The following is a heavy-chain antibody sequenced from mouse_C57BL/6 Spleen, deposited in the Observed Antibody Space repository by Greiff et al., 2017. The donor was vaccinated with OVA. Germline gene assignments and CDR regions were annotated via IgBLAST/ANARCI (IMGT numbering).Heavy chain of an antibody. CDR2: IYPGDGDT. J-gene: IGHJ2*01. D-gene: IGHD1-1*01. V-gene: IGHV1-82*01. Sequence: QVQLQQSGPELVKPGASVKISCKASGYAFSSSWMNWVKQRPGKGLEWIGRIYPGDGDTNYNGKFKGKATLTADKSSSTAYMQLSSLTSEDSAVYFCARCGITTVGYFDYWGQGTTLTVSS. CDR3: ARCGITTVGYFDY. CDR1: GYAFSSSW.